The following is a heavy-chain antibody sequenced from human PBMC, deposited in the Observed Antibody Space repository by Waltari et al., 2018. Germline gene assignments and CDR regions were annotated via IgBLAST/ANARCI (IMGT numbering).Heavy chain of an antibody. CDR2: FSYNERNI. D-gene: IGHD3-22*01. J-gene: IGHJ6*02. V-gene: IGHV3-30*04. Sequence: WGRQAPGRGLWLVAVFSYNERNIYYIDPLKDRFSISSDNSIKMLYLQMNNVRTEETAGYSCARGYCDRTNCHGMDGWGQGTKVIVSS. CDR3: ARGYCDRTNCHGMDG.